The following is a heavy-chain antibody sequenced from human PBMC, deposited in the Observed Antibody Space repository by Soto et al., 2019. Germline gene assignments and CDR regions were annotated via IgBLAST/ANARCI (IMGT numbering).Heavy chain of an antibody. CDR1: GFTFSSYG. V-gene: IGHV3-30*18. Sequence: QVQLVESGGGVVQPGRSLRLSCAASGFTFSSYGMHWVRQAPGKGLEWVAVISYDGSNKYYADSVKGRFTISRDNSKNTLYLQMNSLRAEDTAVYYCANGSNWNYRYYYYGMDVWGQGTTVTVSS. CDR2: ISYDGSNK. J-gene: IGHJ6*02. D-gene: IGHD1-7*01. CDR3: ANGSNWNYRYYYYGMDV.